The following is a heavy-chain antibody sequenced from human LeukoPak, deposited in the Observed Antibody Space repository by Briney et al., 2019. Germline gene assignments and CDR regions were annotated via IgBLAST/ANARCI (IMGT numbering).Heavy chain of an antibody. CDR1: GYTFTGYY. V-gene: IGHV1-2*02. J-gene: IGHJ5*02. D-gene: IGHD6-19*01. Sequence: ASVKVSCKASGYTFTGYYMHWVRQAPGQGLEWMGWINPNGGGTNYAQKFQGRVTMTRDTSISTAYMELSRLRSDDTAVYYCARVPAIAVAQGFDPWGQGTLVTVSS. CDR2: INPNGGGT. CDR3: ARVPAIAVAQGFDP.